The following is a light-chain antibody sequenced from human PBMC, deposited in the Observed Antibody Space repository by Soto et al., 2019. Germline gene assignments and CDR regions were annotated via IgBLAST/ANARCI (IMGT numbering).Light chain of an antibody. J-gene: IGLJ2*01. CDR1: SSNIGAGYN. Sequence: QSVLTQPPSVSGAPGQRVTISCTGSSSNIGAGYNVHWYQKFPGTAPKRLIPINNNRPSGVPDRFSGSKSGTSASLAITGLQAEDEADYYCQSYDSSLSVHVVFGGGTKVTVL. CDR2: INN. CDR3: QSYDSSLSVHVV. V-gene: IGLV1-40*01.